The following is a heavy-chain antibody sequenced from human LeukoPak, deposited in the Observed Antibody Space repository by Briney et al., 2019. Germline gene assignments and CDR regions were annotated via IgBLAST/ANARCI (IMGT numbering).Heavy chain of an antibody. CDR3: ARPLSDY. Sequence: GALRLSCAASGFPFSSYSMNWVRQAPGKGLEWVSSISSSSSYIYYADSVKGRFTISRDNAKNPLYLQMNSLRAEDTAVYYCARPLSDYWGQGTLVTVSS. J-gene: IGHJ4*02. V-gene: IGHV3-21*01. CDR1: GFPFSSYS. CDR2: ISSSSSYI.